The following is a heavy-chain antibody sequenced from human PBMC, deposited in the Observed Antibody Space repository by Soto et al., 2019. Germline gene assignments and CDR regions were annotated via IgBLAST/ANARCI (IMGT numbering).Heavy chain of an antibody. CDR1: GFTFRTYT. V-gene: IGHV3-21*01. CDR2: IRGFSPYT. CDR3: ARDRGYDAHDYYYNAMDV. J-gene: IGHJ6*02. Sequence: EVQLVESGGGLVKPGGSLRLSCISSGFTFRTYTMNWVRQAPGKGLEWGSGIRGFSPYTFYAESVKGRFTISRDNAKNSLYLQMTSLRAEDTAVYYCARDRGYDAHDYYYNAMDVWGQGTTVTVSS. D-gene: IGHD2-15*01.